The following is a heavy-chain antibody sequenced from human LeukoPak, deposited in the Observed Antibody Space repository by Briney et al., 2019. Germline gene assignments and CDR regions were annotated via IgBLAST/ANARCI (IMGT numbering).Heavy chain of an antibody. CDR1: GYSISSGYY. J-gene: IGHJ6*03. Sequence: SETLSLTCTVSGYSISSGYYWGWIRQPPGKGLEWIGSIYHSGSTYYNPSLKSRVTISVDTSKNPFSLKLSSVTAADTAVYYCASPRGYYYYMDVWGKGTTVTVSS. V-gene: IGHV4-38-2*02. CDR3: ASPRGYYYYMDV. CDR2: IYHSGST. D-gene: IGHD3-10*01.